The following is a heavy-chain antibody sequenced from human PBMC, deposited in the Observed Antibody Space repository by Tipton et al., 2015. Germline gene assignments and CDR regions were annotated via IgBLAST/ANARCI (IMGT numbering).Heavy chain of an antibody. J-gene: IGHJ4*02. Sequence: SLRLSCGATGFTFDDYAMHWVRQAPGKGLEWVAVISWNSIAVDYADPVKGRFTISRDNAKNSLYLQMKSLTDEDTAVYFCARDPIGWNYWLWGQGTLVTVSS. D-gene: IGHD1-7*01. CDR2: ISWNSIAV. V-gene: IGHV3-9*01. CDR3: ARDPIGWNYWL. CDR1: GFTFDDYA.